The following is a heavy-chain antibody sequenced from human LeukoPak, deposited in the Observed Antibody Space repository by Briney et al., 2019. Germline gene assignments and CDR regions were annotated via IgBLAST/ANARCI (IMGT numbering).Heavy chain of an antibody. V-gene: IGHV4-39*01. Sequence: SETLSLTCTVSGYSISDPNYYWGWIRQPPGKGLQWIGSMYHSGTTYNNPSLKSRVTISVDTSKNQFSLKLSSVTAADTAIYYCARHINRKKVDQNWFDPWGHGTLVTVSS. J-gene: IGHJ5*02. D-gene: IGHD2-2*01. CDR1: GYSISDPNYY. CDR2: MYHSGTT. CDR3: ARHINRKKVDQNWFDP.